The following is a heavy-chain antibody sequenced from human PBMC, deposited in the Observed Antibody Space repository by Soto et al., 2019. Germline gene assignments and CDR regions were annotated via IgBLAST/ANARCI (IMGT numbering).Heavy chain of an antibody. J-gene: IGHJ4*02. Sequence: GGSLRLSCAASGFTFSNAWMNWVRQAPAKGLEWVGRIKSKTDGGTTDYAAPVKGRFTISRDDSKNTLYLQMNSLKTEDTAVYYCTTDRQYCSSTSCKRVDYWGQGTLVTVSS. D-gene: IGHD2-2*01. V-gene: IGHV3-15*07. CDR2: IKSKTDGGTT. CDR1: GFTFSNAW. CDR3: TTDRQYCSSTSCKRVDY.